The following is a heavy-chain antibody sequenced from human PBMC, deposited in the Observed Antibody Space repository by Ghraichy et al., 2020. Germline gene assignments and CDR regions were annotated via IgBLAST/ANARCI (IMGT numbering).Heavy chain of an antibody. J-gene: IGHJ6*02. V-gene: IGHV4-30-2*01. Sequence: SQTLSLTCAVSGGSISSGGYSWSWIRQPPGKGLEWIGYIYHSGSTYYNPSLKSRVTISVDRSKNQFSLKLSSVTAADTAVYYCARHIAEGVDARAGHYGMDVWGQGTTVTVSS. CDR2: IYHSGST. CDR1: GGSISSGGYS. CDR3: ARHIAEGVDARAGHYGMDV. D-gene: IGHD6-13*01.